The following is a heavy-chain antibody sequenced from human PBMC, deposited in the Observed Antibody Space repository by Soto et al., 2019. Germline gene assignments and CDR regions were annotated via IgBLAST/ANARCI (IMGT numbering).Heavy chain of an antibody. V-gene: IGHV4-31*03. CDR2: IYYSGST. CDR3: ARDASGYDWYCGMDV. Sequence: QVQLQESGPGLVKPSQTLSLTCTVSGGSISSGGYYWSWIRQHPGKGLEWIGYIYYSGSTYYNPSLKRRVTISVDTSKNQFSLKLSSVTAADTAVYYCARDASGYDWYCGMDVWGQGTTVTVSS. CDR1: GGSISSGGYY. D-gene: IGHD5-12*01. J-gene: IGHJ6*02.